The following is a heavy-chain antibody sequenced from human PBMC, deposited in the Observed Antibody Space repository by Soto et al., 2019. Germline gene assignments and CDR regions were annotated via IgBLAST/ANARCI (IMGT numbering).Heavy chain of an antibody. CDR2: IYHSGST. Sequence: SETLSLTCAVSGGSISSGGYSWSWIRQPPGKGLEWIGYIYHSGSTYYNPSLKSRVTISVDASKNQFSLKLSSVTAADTAVYYCARHVRFGEFFYNYFDPWGQGTLVTVSS. V-gene: IGHV4-30-2*01. J-gene: IGHJ5*02. D-gene: IGHD3-10*01. CDR1: GGSISSGGYS. CDR3: ARHVRFGEFFYNYFDP.